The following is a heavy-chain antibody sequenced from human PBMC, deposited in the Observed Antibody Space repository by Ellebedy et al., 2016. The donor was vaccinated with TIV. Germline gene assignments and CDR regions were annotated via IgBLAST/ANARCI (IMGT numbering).Heavy chain of an antibody. CDR3: ARGQSGLEH. Sequence: PGGSLRLSCGTSGYTFRNYAMSWIRQAPGKGLEWVSYISSTGSTIYYADSVKGRFTISRDNAKNSVYLQMNSLRAEDTAVYFCARGQSGLEHWGQGTPVTVSS. D-gene: IGHD1-26*01. J-gene: IGHJ5*02. V-gene: IGHV3-11*04. CDR2: ISSTGSTI. CDR1: GYTFRNYA.